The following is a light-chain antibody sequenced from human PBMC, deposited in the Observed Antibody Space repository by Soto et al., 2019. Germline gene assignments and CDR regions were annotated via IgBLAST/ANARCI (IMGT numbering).Light chain of an antibody. CDR3: NSYTRSSTMV. V-gene: IGLV2-14*01. Sequence: QSALTQPASVSGSPGQSITISCTGTSSDIGGFNFVSWYQQHPDNAPKLIIYDVTNRPSGVSIRFSGSKSGNTASLTISGLRTEDEADYYCNSYTRSSTMVFGGGTKLTVL. J-gene: IGLJ2*01. CDR2: DVT. CDR1: SSDIGGFNF.